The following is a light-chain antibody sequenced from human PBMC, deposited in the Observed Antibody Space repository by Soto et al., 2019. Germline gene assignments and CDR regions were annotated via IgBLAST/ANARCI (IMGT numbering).Light chain of an antibody. V-gene: IGKV3-11*01. Sequence: IVLAQSPATLSLSPGERAALSCRASQSVSSYLAWYQQKPGQAPRLLIYYASNRATGIPARFSGSGSGTDFTLTISSLQSEDFAVYYCQQRSSWPLTFGGGTKVDIK. CDR2: YAS. CDR3: QQRSSWPLT. CDR1: QSVSSY. J-gene: IGKJ4*01.